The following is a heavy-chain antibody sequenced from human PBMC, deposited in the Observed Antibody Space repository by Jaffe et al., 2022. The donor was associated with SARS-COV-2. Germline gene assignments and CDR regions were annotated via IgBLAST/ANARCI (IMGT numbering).Heavy chain of an antibody. D-gene: IGHD1-26*01. V-gene: IGHV3-23*01. CDR3: ARYGRPGGGRWFDP. J-gene: IGHJ5*02. CDR1: GFTFSSYA. CDR2: ISAIGDGT. Sequence: EEQLLESGGGLVQPGGSLRLSCAASGFTFSSYAMTWVRQAPGKGLEWLSSISAIGDGTNYADSVKGRFTVSRDNSKNTLYLQMNSLRAEDTAAYYCARYGRPGGGRWFDPWGQGTLVIASS.